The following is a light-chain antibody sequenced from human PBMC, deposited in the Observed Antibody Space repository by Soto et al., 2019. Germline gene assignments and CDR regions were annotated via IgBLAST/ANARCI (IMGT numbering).Light chain of an antibody. J-gene: IGKJ1*01. V-gene: IGKV1-39*01. CDR1: QGISSY. CDR2: TAS. Sequence: DIQMTQSPSSLSASVGDRVTITCRASQGISSYLSWYQQKPGTAPKLLIYTASSLQSGVPSRFSGSGSGTDFTLTITSLQSEDFATYYCQQCYSTAWTFGQGTKVEIK. CDR3: QQCYSTAWT.